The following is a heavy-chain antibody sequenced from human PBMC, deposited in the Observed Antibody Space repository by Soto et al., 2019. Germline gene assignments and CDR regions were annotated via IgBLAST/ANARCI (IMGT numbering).Heavy chain of an antibody. CDR1: CASMATFY. CDR2: IFSSGST. Sequence: SESRSPACTVACASMATFYCGWVRPPAGKGLGWIGRIFSSGSTSFNPSLESRVARSGDTSKNHFSLNLSSVTAEDMALYSCARAGYYSAYNFAHGIQLCSFDYWGQGALVTVSS. V-gene: IGHV4-4*07. J-gene: IGHJ4*02. CDR3: ARAGYYSAYNFAHGIQLCSFDY. D-gene: IGHD4-17*01.